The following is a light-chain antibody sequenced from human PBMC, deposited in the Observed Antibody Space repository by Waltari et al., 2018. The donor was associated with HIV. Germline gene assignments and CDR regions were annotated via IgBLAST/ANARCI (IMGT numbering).Light chain of an antibody. V-gene: IGLV2-11*01. Sequence: QSALTQPRSMSGSPGQSVTIPCTGTSSDVGGYNYVSWYQPHPGKAPKLIIFDVNKRPSVVPDRFSGSKSCNTASLTISGLQAEDEADYYCCSHADNYTWLFGGSTKLTVL. J-gene: IGLJ3*02. CDR2: DVN. CDR1: SSDVGGYNY. CDR3: CSHADNYTWL.